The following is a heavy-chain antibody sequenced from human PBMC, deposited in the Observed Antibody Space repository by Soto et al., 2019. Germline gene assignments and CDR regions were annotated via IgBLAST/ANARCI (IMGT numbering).Heavy chain of an antibody. CDR1: GFTFSDYY. CDR2: ISSSSSYT. J-gene: IGHJ1*01. Sequence: GGSLRLSCAASGFTFSDYYISWIRQAPGKGLEWVSYISSSSSYTNYADSVKGRFTISRDNAKNSLYLQMNSLRAEDTAVYYCARDGIAVAGTGAEYFQHWGQGTLVTVSS. CDR3: ARDGIAVAGTGAEYFQH. V-gene: IGHV3-11*06. D-gene: IGHD6-19*01.